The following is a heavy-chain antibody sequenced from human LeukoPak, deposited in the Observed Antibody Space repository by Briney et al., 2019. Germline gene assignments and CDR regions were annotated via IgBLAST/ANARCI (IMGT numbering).Heavy chain of an antibody. J-gene: IGHJ4*01. CDR3: AGDYIWGRLF. CDR1: GFSLSDYW. Sequence: GGSLRLSCVGSGFSLSDYWMHWVRQTPGKGLMWVSRITSDGSTTWYADSVKGRFTVSRDNAKDTLFLEMNSLRDEDTAVYYCAGDYIWGRLFWGQGTLVTVSS. CDR2: ITSDGSTT. V-gene: IGHV3-74*01. D-gene: IGHD3-16*01.